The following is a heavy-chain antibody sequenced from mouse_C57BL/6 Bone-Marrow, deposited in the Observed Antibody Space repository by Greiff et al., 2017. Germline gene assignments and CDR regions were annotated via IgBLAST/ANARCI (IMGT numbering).Heavy chain of an antibody. CDR1: GYTFTSYW. CDR3: LYAWFAY. V-gene: IGHV1-59*01. D-gene: IGHD1-1*01. CDR2: IDPSDSYT. J-gene: IGHJ3*01. Sequence: LQQPGAELVRPGTSVKLSCKASGYTFTSYWMHWVKQRPGQGLEWIGVIDPSDSYTNYNQKFKGKATLTVDTSSSTAYMQLSSLTSEDSAVYYCLYAWFAYWGQGTLVTVSA.